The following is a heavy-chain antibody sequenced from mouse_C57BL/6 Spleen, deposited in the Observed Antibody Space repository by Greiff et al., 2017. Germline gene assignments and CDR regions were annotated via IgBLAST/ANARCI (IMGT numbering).Heavy chain of an antibody. Sequence: QVQLQQSGAELVRPGSSVKLSCKASGYTFTSYWMDWVKQRPGQGLEWIGNIYPSDSETHYNQKFKDKATLTVDKSSSTAYMQLSSLTSEDSAVYYCARSDDYDFDYWGQGTTLTVSS. D-gene: IGHD2-4*01. CDR2: IYPSDSET. V-gene: IGHV1-61*01. CDR1: GYTFTSYW. J-gene: IGHJ2*01. CDR3: ARSDDYDFDY.